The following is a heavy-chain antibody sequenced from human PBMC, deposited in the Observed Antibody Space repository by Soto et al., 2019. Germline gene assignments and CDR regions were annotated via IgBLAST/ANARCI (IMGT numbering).Heavy chain of an antibody. CDR2: INHSGST. V-gene: IGHV4-34*01. CDR3: ANVKSRQVRYYGMDV. J-gene: IGHJ6*01. D-gene: IGHD2-2*01. CDR1: VGSFSGYY. Sequence: SETLTLTCSVYVGSFSGYYWSWIRQPPGKGLEWIGEINHSGSTNYNPSLKSRVTISVDTSKNQFSLKLSSVTAADTAVYYCANVKSRQVRYYGMDVWGEGITVT.